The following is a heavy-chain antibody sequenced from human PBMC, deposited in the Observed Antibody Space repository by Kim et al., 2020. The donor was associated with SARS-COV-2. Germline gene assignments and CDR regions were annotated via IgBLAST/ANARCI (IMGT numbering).Heavy chain of an antibody. CDR3: ASLSGYWLDYYMDV. V-gene: IGHV4-34*01. J-gene: IGHJ6*03. Sequence: IPSLKSRVTISVDTSKNQFSLKLSSVTAADTAVYYCASLSGYWLDYYMDVWGKGTTVTVSS. D-gene: IGHD3-3*01.